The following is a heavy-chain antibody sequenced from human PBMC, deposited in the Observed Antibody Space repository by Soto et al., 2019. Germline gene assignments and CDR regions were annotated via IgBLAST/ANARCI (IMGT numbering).Heavy chain of an antibody. D-gene: IGHD3-16*01. CDR3: ARDTSYRMDV. CDR2: INSGGSST. J-gene: IGHJ6*02. V-gene: IGHV3-74*01. CDR1: GFTLSSYW. Sequence: EVQLVESGGGLVQPGGSLRLSCAASGFTLSSYWMHWVRQAPGKGLVWVSRINSGGSSTTYADSVQGRFTISRDNAKNTLYLKINSLRAEDTAVYYCARDTSYRMDVWGQGTTVTVSS.